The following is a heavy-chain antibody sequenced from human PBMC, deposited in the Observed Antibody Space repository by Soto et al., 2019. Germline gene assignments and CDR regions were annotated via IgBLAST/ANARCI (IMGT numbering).Heavy chain of an antibody. V-gene: IGHV3-33*01. CDR2: IWHDGSNK. CDR3: ARDGVGATTYFGYFDY. Sequence: QVQLVESGGGVVQPGRSLRLSCAAPRFIFSGYGMHWVRQAPGKGLEWEAVIWHDGSNKYYADSVTGRFTISRDNSRNTLYLQMNSLRAEDTAVYYCARDGVGATTYFGYFDYWGQGTLVTVSS. CDR1: RFIFSGYG. D-gene: IGHD1-26*01. J-gene: IGHJ4*02.